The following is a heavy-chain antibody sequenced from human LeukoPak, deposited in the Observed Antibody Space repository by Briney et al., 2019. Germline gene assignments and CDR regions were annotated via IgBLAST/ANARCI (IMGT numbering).Heavy chain of an antibody. J-gene: IGHJ4*02. Sequence: PGGSLRLSCAASGFTFSSYGMHWVRQAPGKGLEWVAVIWYDGSNQYYADSVKGRFTISRDNSKNTLHLQMNSLRAEDTAVYYCARPTYSGSYYWFDYWGQGTLVTVSS. CDR1: GFTFSSYG. V-gene: IGHV3-33*01. D-gene: IGHD1-26*01. CDR2: IWYDGSNQ. CDR3: ARPTYSGSYYWFDY.